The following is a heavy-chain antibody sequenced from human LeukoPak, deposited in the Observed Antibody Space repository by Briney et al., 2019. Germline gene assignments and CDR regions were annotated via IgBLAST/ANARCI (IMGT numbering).Heavy chain of an antibody. V-gene: IGHV1-2*02. D-gene: IGHD3-22*01. J-gene: IGHJ4*02. CDR2: INPNSGGT. Sequence: GASVKVSCKASGYTFTGYYMHWVRQAPGQGLEWMGWINPNSGGTNYAQKFQGRVTMTRDMSTSTVYMELSSLRSEDTAVYYCARDRTPYYYDSSGYSHWGQGTLVTVSS. CDR1: GYTFTGYY. CDR3: ARDRTPYYYDSSGYSH.